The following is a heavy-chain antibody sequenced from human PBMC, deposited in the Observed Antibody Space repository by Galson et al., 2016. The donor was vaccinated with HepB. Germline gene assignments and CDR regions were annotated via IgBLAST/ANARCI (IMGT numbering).Heavy chain of an antibody. CDR1: GFTFSNYA. CDR3: AKDLWVRQQLAYYFDY. J-gene: IGHJ4*02. Sequence: SLRLSCAASGFTFSNYAMSWVRQAPGKGLEWVSAISGSTGRTYYADSVKGHFTISRDNYKNTLYLQMSSLRAEDTAVYYCAKDLWVRQQLAYYFDYWGQGTLVTVSS. CDR2: ISGSTGRT. D-gene: IGHD6-13*01. V-gene: IGHV3-23*01.